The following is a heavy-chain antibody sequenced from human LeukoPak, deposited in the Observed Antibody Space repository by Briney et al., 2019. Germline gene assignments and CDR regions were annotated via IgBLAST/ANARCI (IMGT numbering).Heavy chain of an antibody. Sequence: AGGSLRLSCAASGFTFSSYWMNWVRQAPGKGLEWVANIKQDGNEKKYVDSVKGRFTISRDNAKNSLYLQMNSLRAEDTAMYYCMTASRSSSWPPPTWGQGTLVTVSS. V-gene: IGHV3-7*01. J-gene: IGHJ5*02. CDR1: GFTFSSYW. D-gene: IGHD6-13*01. CDR3: MTASRSSSWPPPT. CDR2: IKQDGNEK.